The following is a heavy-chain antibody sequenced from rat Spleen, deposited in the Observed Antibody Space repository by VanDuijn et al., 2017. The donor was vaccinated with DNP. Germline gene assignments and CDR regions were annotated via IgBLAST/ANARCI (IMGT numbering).Heavy chain of an antibody. CDR1: GYSITSNY. CDR2: ISYSGTT. J-gene: IGHJ2*01. CDR3: ARYLMYTTDYYFDY. V-gene: IGHV3-1*01. D-gene: IGHD1-6*01. Sequence: EVQLQESGPGLVKPSQSLSLTCSVTGYSITSNYWGWIRKFPGNKMECIGHISYSGTTSYNPSLKSRISINRDTSKNQFFLQLNSVTTEDTATYYCARYLMYTTDYYFDYWGQGVMVTVSS.